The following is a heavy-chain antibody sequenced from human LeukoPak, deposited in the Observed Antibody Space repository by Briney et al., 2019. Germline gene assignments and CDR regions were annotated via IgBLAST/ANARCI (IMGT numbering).Heavy chain of an antibody. V-gene: IGHV3-33*01. CDR1: GFTFSSYG. Sequence: PGGSLRLSCAASGFTFSSYGMHWVRQAPGKGLEWVAVIWYDGSNKYYADSVKGRFTISRDNSKNTLYLQMNSLRAEDTAVYYCARDAGTCSSTSCYSPLYYGMDVWGRGTTVTVSS. D-gene: IGHD2-2*02. CDR3: ARDAGTCSSTSCYSPLYYGMDV. CDR2: IWYDGSNK. J-gene: IGHJ6*02.